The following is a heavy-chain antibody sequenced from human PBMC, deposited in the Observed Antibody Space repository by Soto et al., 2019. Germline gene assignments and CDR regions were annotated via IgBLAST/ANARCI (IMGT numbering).Heavy chain of an antibody. D-gene: IGHD3-10*01. CDR2: FRTGGDDATT. V-gene: IGHV3-23*01. J-gene: IGHJ4*02. CDR1: GFPFSSYS. CDR3: AKKANSGPGSQYFDN. Sequence: GGSLRPPCAASGFPFSSYSMSLVRRAPGKGLEWVSGFRTGGDDATTYYADSVKGRFTISRDNSKNMLFLKMNSLRAEDTAIYYCAKKANSGPGSQYFDNWGQGTLVTVSS.